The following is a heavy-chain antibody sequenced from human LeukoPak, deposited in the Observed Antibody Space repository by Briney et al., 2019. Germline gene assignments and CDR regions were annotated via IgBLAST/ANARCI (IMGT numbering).Heavy chain of an antibody. V-gene: IGHV3-9*01. J-gene: IGHJ2*01. CDR1: GFTFDDYA. CDR3: AKDDLRWLQLGYFDL. Sequence: GGSLRLSCAASGFTFDDYAMHWVRQAPGKGLEWVSGISWNSGSIGYADFVKGRFTISRDNAKNSLYLQMNSLRAEDTALYYCAKDDLRWLQLGYFDLWGRGTLVTVSS. D-gene: IGHD5-24*01. CDR2: ISWNSGSI.